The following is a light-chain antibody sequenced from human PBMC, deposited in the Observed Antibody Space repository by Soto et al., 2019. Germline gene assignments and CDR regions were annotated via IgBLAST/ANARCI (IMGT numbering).Light chain of an antibody. V-gene: IGLV1-44*01. Sequence: QSVLTQPPSASGTPGQRVTISCSGSSSNIGSNAVNWYQQLPGTAPKLLIYSNNQRPSGVPDRFSGYKSGTSASLAISGLQPEDEADYYCAAWDDSLNGWVFGGGTKLTVL. CDR3: AAWDDSLNGWV. CDR1: SSNIGSNA. J-gene: IGLJ3*02. CDR2: SNN.